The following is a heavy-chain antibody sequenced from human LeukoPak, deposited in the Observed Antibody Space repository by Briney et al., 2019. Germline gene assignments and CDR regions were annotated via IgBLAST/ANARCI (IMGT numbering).Heavy chain of an antibody. J-gene: IGHJ6*02. D-gene: IGHD3-3*01. CDR2: IKSKTDGGTT. CDR3: TTDFTIFGVVITGYYYYGMDV. CDR1: GFTFSNAW. Sequence: GSLRLSCAASGFTFSNAWMNWVRQAPGKGLEWVGRIKSKTDGGTTDCAAPVKGRFTISRDDSKNTLYLQMNSLKTEDTAVYYCTTDFTIFGVVITGYYYYGMDVWGQGTTVTVSS. V-gene: IGHV3-15*07.